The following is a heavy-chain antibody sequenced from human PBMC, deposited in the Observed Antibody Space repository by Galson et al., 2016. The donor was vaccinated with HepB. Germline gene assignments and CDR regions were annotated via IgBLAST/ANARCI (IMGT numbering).Heavy chain of an antibody. J-gene: IGHJ6*04. CDR2: ITASSSGI. D-gene: IGHD3-3*01. CDR3: AKQDYWSGLEV. CDR1: GFTFSSYT. V-gene: IGHV3-21*01. Sequence: SLRLSCAASGFTFSSYTMTWVRQAPGKGLEWVASITASSSGIYYADSLQGRFTISRDNAKNSVSLQMNSLRVEDTAMYFCAKQDYWSGLEVWGRGTTVIVSS.